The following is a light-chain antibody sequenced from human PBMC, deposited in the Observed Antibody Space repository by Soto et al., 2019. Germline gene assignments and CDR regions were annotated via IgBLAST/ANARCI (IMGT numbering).Light chain of an antibody. J-gene: IGKJ4*01. CDR3: QRSYSTPLT. CDR2: AAS. V-gene: IGKV1-39*01. Sequence: DIQMTQSPSSLSASVGDRVTITCRASQSISSYLNWYQQKPGKAPKLLIYAASSLQSGVPSRFSGSGSGTDFTLTISSPQPEDFATYYCQRSYSTPLTFGGGTKVEIK. CDR1: QSISSY.